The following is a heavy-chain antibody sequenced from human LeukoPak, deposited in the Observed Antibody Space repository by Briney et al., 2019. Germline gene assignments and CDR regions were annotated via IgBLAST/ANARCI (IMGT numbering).Heavy chain of an antibody. Sequence: GGSLGLSCAASGFTFSSYAMSWVRQAPGKGLELVSAISGSGGSTYYADSVKGRFTISRDNSKNTLYLQMNSLRAEDPAVYYCASPYDILTGYLFYMDVWGKGTTVTVSS. V-gene: IGHV3-23*01. CDR2: ISGSGGST. D-gene: IGHD3-9*01. CDR3: ASPYDILTGYLFYMDV. J-gene: IGHJ6*03. CDR1: GFTFSSYA.